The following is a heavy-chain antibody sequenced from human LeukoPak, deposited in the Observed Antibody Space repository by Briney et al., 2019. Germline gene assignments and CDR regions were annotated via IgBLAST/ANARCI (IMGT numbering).Heavy chain of an antibody. CDR2: INPNSGGT. CDR3: ARDGYIYGGPLDY. V-gene: IGHV1-2*02. Sequence: ASVKVSCKASGYTFTGYYMHWVRQAPGQGLEWMGWINPNSGGTNYAQKFQGRVTMTRDTSISTAYMELSRLRSDDTAVYYCARDGYIYGGPLDYWGQGTLVTVSS. D-gene: IGHD5-24*01. CDR1: GYTFTGYY. J-gene: IGHJ4*02.